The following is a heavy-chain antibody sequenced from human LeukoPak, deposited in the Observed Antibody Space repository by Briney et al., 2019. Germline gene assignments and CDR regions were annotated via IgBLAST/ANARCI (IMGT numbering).Heavy chain of an antibody. CDR1: GFTFSSYA. Sequence: GGSLRLSCAASGFTFSSYAMHWVRQAPGKGLEYVSAISSNGGSTYYANSVKGRFTISRDNSKNTLYLQMGSLRAEDTAVYYCAKERYCTASSCYPAEYFQHWGQGTLVTVSS. J-gene: IGHJ1*01. V-gene: IGHV3-64*01. CDR2: ISSNGGST. D-gene: IGHD2-15*01. CDR3: AKERYCTASSCYPAEYFQH.